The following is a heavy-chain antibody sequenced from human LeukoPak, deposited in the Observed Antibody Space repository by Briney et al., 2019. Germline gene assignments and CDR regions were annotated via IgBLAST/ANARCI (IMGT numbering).Heavy chain of an antibody. Sequence: PSETLSLTCAVSGYSINSGYYWIWIRQPPVKGLEWIGSLYHSDSIYYNPSLESRVTMSVDTSKNQFSLKLSFVTAADTAVYYCARQHDSYHYYYVDVWGKGTTVTVSS. V-gene: IGHV4-38-2*01. J-gene: IGHJ6*03. CDR2: LYHSDSI. CDR3: ARQHDSYHYYYVDV. CDR1: GYSINSGYY. D-gene: IGHD6-13*01.